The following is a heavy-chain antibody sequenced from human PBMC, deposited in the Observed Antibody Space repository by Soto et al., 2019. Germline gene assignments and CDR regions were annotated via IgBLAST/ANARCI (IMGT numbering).Heavy chain of an antibody. Sequence: GGSLRLSCAASGSTFSSYWMSWVRQAPGKGLEWVANIKQDGSEKYYVDSVKGRFTISRDNAKNSLYLQMNSLRAEDTAVYYCARVVDYGDYNDYWGQGTLVTVSS. D-gene: IGHD4-17*01. V-gene: IGHV3-7*01. CDR2: IKQDGSEK. CDR3: ARVVDYGDYNDY. J-gene: IGHJ4*02. CDR1: GSTFSSYW.